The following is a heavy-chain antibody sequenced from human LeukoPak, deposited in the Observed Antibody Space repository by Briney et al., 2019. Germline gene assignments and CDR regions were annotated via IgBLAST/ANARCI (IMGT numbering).Heavy chain of an antibody. V-gene: IGHV7-4-1*02. J-gene: IGHJ4*02. CDR1: GDTFTRFG. Sequence: ASVKVSCKASGDTFTRFGFNWVRQAPGQGLEWLGWINAGTGNPTYAQGFTGRFVFSLDTSVSTAYLEISSLKAEDTAVYYCARVVLVAQTPRAADYWGQGTLVTVSS. D-gene: IGHD2-15*01. CDR2: INAGTGNP. CDR3: ARVVLVAQTPRAADY.